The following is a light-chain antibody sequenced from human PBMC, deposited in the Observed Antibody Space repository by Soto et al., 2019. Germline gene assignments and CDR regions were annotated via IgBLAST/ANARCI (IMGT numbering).Light chain of an antibody. V-gene: IGLV2-8*01. J-gene: IGLJ2*01. CDR2: EVS. CDR1: SSDVGGYNY. Sequence: HSALTQPPSASGSPGQSVTISCTGTSSDVGGYNYVSWYQQHPGKAPKLMIYEVSKRPSGVPDRFSGSKSGNMASLTVSGLQAEDEADYYCSSYAGSNNLVFGGGTKLTVL. CDR3: SSYAGSNNLV.